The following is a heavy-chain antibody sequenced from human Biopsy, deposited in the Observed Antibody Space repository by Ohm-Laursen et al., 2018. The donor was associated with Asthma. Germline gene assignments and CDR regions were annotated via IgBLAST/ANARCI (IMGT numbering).Heavy chain of an antibody. D-gene: IGHD2-2*01. CDR1: GCTFNTYV. CDR3: ARKAGSCISRTCYSLDF. Sequence: SSVKISCKSLGCTFNTYVIGWVRQAPEQGLEGMGGINSLFGTTTYPQKFQDRVTITADDSTSTVYMELSSLRSEDTAVYYCARKAGSCISRTCYSLDFWGKGTLVTVSS. J-gene: IGHJ4*02. V-gene: IGHV1-69*01. CDR2: INSLFGTT.